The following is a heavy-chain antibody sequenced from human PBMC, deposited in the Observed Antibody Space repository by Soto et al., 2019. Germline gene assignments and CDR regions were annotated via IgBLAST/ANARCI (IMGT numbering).Heavy chain of an antibody. D-gene: IGHD6-13*01. V-gene: IGHV5-51*01. CDR2: IYPGDSDT. Sequence: GGSLRLSCKGSGYSFTSYWIGWVRQMPGKGLEWMGIIYPGDSDTRYSPSFQGQVTISADKSISTAYLQWSSLKASDTAMYYCARDSGRSTESGAFDIWGQGTMVTVSS. CDR1: GYSFTSYW. J-gene: IGHJ3*02. CDR3: ARDSGRSTESGAFDI.